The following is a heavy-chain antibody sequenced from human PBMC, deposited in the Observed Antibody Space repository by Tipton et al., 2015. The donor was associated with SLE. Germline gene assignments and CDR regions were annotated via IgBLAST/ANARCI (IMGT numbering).Heavy chain of an antibody. CDR3: AGVGMEVTPGYFDY. CDR1: GGSFSGYY. J-gene: IGHJ4*02. CDR2: INYRGST. D-gene: IGHD2-21*02. V-gene: IGHV4-34*01. Sequence: TLSLTCAVYGGSFSGYYWSWIRQPPGKGLEWIGEINYRGSTNYNPSLKSRVTISVDTSKNQFSLKLSSVTAGDTAVYYCAGVGMEVTPGYFDYWGQGTLVTVSS.